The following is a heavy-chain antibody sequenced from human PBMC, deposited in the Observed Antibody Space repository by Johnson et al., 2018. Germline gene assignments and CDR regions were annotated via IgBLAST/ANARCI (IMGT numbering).Heavy chain of an antibody. CDR2: IGGSGSST. V-gene: IGHV3-23*04. D-gene: IGHD2-2*01. J-gene: IGHJ3*02. CDR1: GFTFSNYA. Sequence: VQLVQSGGGLVQXGGSLRLTCAASGFTFSNYAMIWVRQAPGEGLDWVSAIGGSGSSTFYADSVTGRFTLSRDNSKNTLYQQMNSLRADDTAVYYGAKRMSPTTLRWEAFDIWGQGTMVTVSS. CDR3: AKRMSPTTLRWEAFDI.